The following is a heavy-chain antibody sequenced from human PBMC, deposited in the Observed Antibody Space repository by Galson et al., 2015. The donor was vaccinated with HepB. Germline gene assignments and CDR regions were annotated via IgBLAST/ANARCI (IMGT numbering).Heavy chain of an antibody. Sequence: SLRLSCAASGVSLSSYAMRWVRQAPGKGLEWVSGITRSGDNTYYTGSVKGRFTISRDNSKNTLYLQMNNLRGDDTALYYCAKLPNYGEPLDYWGQGTLVTVSS. V-gene: IGHV3-23*01. CDR1: GVSLSSYA. CDR2: ITRSGDNT. J-gene: IGHJ4*02. D-gene: IGHD4-17*01. CDR3: AKLPNYGEPLDY.